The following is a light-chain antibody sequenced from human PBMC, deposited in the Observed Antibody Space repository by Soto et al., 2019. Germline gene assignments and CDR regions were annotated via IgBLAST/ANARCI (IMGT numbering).Light chain of an antibody. Sequence: EIVMTQSPATLSVSPGERAALSCRASQSVSGNLAWYQQTPGQAPRLLIYGASTRATGIPARFSGSGFGTKFTLTISSLKSEDFAVYYCQQYNYRPPAFGQGTRLE. J-gene: IGKJ5*01. CDR1: QSVSGN. V-gene: IGKV3-15*01. CDR2: GAS. CDR3: QQYNYRPPA.